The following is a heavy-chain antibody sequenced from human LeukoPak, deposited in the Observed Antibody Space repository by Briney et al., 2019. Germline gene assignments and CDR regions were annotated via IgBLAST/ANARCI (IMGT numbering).Heavy chain of an antibody. CDR3: AKDRNYYYDSSGIDY. J-gene: IGHJ4*02. Sequence: RGSLRLSCAASGFTFSSYWMSWVRQAPGKGLEWVANIKQDGSEKYYVDSVKGRFTISRDNAKNSLYLQMNSLRAEDTAVYYCAKDRNYYYDSSGIDYWGQGTLVTVSS. V-gene: IGHV3-7*01. CDR1: GFTFSSYW. CDR2: IKQDGSEK. D-gene: IGHD3-22*01.